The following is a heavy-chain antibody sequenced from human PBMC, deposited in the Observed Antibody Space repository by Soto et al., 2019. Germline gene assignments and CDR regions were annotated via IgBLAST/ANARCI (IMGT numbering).Heavy chain of an antibody. V-gene: IGHV3-21*01. Sequence: PGGSLRLSCAASGSTFTRYSMNWVRQAPGKGLEWVSSISSTTNYIYYADSMKGRLTVSRDNAKNSVYLEMNSLSAEDTAVYYCARESEDLTSNFDYWGQGTLVTVSS. J-gene: IGHJ4*02. CDR2: ISSTTNYI. CDR1: GSTFTRYS. CDR3: ARESEDLTSNFDY.